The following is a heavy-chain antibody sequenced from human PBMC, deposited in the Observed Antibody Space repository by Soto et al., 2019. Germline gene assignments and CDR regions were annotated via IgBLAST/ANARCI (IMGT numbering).Heavy chain of an antibody. Sequence: QLQLVQSGAEVKKTGSSVKVSCKTSGYTFTYRYLHWVRQAPGQALEWMGWITPFNGNTNYAQEFLDRVPITRDRSMSTAFMELSSLRSEDTAMYYCAGGTNSAWGPLGYWGQGTLVTVSS. CDR2: ITPFNGNT. J-gene: IGHJ4*02. V-gene: IGHV1-45*02. CDR1: GYTFTYRY. D-gene: IGHD2-8*01. CDR3: AGGTNSAWGPLGY.